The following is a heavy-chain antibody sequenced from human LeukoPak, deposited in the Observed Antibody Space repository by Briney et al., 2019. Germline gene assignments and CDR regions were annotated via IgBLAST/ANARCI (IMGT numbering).Heavy chain of an antibody. CDR1: GGSISTGDYY. D-gene: IGHD3-3*01. CDR2: IFYNGSA. J-gene: IGHJ4*02. CDR3: ASTTKTNFCGGYYTVDY. V-gene: IGHV4-30-4*08. Sequence: SQTLSLTCTVSGGSISTGDYYWTWIRQPPGKGLEWIGFIFYNGSAYYNPSLKSRVIISIDTSKNQFSLRLSSVTAADTAMYYCASTTKTNFCGGYYTVDYWGQGTLVTVSS.